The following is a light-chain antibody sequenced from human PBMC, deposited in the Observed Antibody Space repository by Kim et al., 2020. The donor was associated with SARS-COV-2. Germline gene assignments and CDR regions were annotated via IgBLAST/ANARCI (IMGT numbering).Light chain of an antibody. Sequence: SASVGDRVTIPCRASQGINNWLVWYQQKPGSAPKVLIYAASRVQSGVPSRFSGCGSGTDFTLTISNLQPEDFATYYCQQGNSFPYTCGQGTKLEI. CDR2: AAS. CDR1: QGINNW. V-gene: IGKV1D-12*01. J-gene: IGKJ2*01. CDR3: QQGNSFPYT.